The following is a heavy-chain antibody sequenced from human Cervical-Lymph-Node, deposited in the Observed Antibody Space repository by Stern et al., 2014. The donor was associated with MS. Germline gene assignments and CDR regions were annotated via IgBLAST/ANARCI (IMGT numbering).Heavy chain of an antibody. CDR3: ARGVDV. CDR2: INSDGSSR. J-gene: IGHJ6*02. CDR1: GLTFSKFW. V-gene: IGHV3-74*02. Sequence: MQLVQSGGGSVQPGGSLRLSCAASGLTFSKFWMHWVRRAPGKGLVWVSRINSDGSSRAYADSVKGRFTISRDNANKTLYLQMNSLRVEDTAVYYCARGVDVWGQGTTVTVSS.